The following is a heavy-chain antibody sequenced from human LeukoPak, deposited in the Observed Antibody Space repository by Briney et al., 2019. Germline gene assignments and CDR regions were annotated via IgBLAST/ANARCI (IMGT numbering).Heavy chain of an antibody. Sequence: GSLRLSCAASGFTFSSHSINWVRQAPGKGLEWIATMTVTNKIYYADSVKGRFTISRDNAENSVYLQMNSLRDEDTAVYSCARAQTLFWEFDGFDIWGRGTKVTVSP. CDR2: MTVTNKI. CDR3: ARAQTLFWEFDGFDI. J-gene: IGHJ3*02. CDR1: GFTFSSHS. V-gene: IGHV3-69-1*01. D-gene: IGHD3-3*01.